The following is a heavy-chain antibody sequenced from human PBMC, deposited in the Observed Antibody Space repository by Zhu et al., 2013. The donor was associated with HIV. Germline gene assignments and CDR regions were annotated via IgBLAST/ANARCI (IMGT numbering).Heavy chain of an antibody. CDR2: IYYSGST. Sequence: QVQLQESGPGLVKPSETLSLTCSVSGGSVSSTYYYWSWIRQPPGKGLAWIGYIYYSGSTNYNPSLKSRVSISVDTSKSQVFLKLTSVTAADTAVYYCARVATYYYYGMDVWGPRDHGHRLL. D-gene: IGHD5-12*01. J-gene: IGHJ6*01. CDR1: GGSVSSTYYY. V-gene: IGHV4-61*01. CDR3: ARVATYYYYGMDV.